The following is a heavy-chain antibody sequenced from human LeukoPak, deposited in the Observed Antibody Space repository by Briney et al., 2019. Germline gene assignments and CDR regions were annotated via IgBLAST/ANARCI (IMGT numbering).Heavy chain of an antibody. J-gene: IGHJ4*01. D-gene: IGHD5-18*01. CDR2: ISAYNGNT. CDR3: ARLNTAMVLYYFDY. Sequence: GASVKVSCKASGYTFTSYGISWVRQAPGQGLEWMGWISAYNGNTNYAQKLQGRVTMTTDTSTSTAYMELRSLRFDDTAVYYCARLNTAMVLYYFDYWGQGTLVTVSS. CDR1: GYTFTSYG. V-gene: IGHV1-18*01.